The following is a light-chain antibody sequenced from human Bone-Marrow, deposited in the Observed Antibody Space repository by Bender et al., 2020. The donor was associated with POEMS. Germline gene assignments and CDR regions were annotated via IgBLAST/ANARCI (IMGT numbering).Light chain of an antibody. CDR2: DVS. CDR1: NRDIGTYNY. Sequence: QSALTQPRSVSGSPGQSVSISCAGTNRDIGTYNYVSWYQQHPGTAPKLLIYDVSLRPSGVSDRFSGSKSGNTASLVITGLQAEDEADYHCCSHAGATVAFGGGTRVTVL. CDR3: CSHAGATVA. J-gene: IGLJ3*02. V-gene: IGLV2-11*01.